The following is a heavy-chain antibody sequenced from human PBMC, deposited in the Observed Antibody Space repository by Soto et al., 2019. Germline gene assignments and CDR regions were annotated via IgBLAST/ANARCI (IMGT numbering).Heavy chain of an antibody. CDR1: GFTFSSYA. D-gene: IGHD3-9*01. J-gene: IGHJ4*02. V-gene: IGHV3-30*14. CDR2: ISYDGSNK. CDR3: ATLTKYDILTGFYPC. Sequence: SCKASGFTFSSYAMHWVRQAPGKGLEWVAVISYDGSNKYYADSVKGRFTISRDNSNNTLYFQMNSLRAEDTAVYYCATLTKYDILTGFYPCWGQGTLVTVSS.